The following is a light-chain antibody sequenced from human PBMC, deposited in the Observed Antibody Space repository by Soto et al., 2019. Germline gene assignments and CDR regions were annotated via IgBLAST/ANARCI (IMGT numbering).Light chain of an antibody. CDR2: GAS. CDR3: QQRSNWPHT. J-gene: IGKJ4*01. CDR1: ESVGGNY. Sequence: EIVLTQSPGTLSLSPGERATLSCRASESVGGNYLTRYQQKPGQAPRLLIYGASSRASGIPDRFSGSGSGTDFTLTISSLQSEDFAVYYCQQRSNWPHTFGGGTKVDI. V-gene: IGKV3D-20*02.